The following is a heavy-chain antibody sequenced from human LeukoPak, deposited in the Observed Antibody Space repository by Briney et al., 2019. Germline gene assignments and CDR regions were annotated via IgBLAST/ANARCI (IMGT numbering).Heavy chain of an antibody. V-gene: IGHV3-23*01. Sequence: GGSLRLSCAASGFTFSSYGMHWVRQAPGKGLEWVSAISGSGGSTYYADSVKGRFTISRDNSKNTLYLQMNGLRAEDTAVYYCAKGIVCGYSSGYQCQIFDYWGQGTLVTVSS. CDR3: AKGIVCGYSSGYQCQIFDY. D-gene: IGHD6-19*01. CDR1: GFTFSSYG. CDR2: ISGSGGST. J-gene: IGHJ4*02.